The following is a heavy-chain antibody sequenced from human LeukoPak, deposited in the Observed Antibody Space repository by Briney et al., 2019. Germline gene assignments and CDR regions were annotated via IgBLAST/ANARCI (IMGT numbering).Heavy chain of an antibody. CDR1: GFSISSGHY. CDR3: ARGVIATGGNDFDY. D-gene: IGHD6-13*01. V-gene: IGHV4-38-2*02. J-gene: IGHJ4*02. Sequence: SETLSLTCTVSGFSISSGHYWGWIRQPPEKGLEWIGSFHHSGRTYYNPSLKSRVTMSVDTSKNQLSLKVISVTAADTAVYYCARGVIATGGNDFDYWGQGTLVTVSS. CDR2: FHHSGRT.